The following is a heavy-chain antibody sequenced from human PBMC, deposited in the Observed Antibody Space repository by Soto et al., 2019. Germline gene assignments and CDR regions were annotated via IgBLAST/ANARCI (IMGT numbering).Heavy chain of an antibody. D-gene: IGHD5-12*01. CDR1: GGSISSYY. V-gene: IGHV4-59*01. CDR2: IYYSGST. CDR3: ARSTWSGYYNWFDP. Sequence: SETLSLTCTVSGGSISSYYWSWIRQPPGKGLEWIGYIYYSGSTNYNPSLKSRVTISVDTSKNQFSLKLSSVTAADTAVYYCARSTWSGYYNWFDPWGQGTLVTVSS. J-gene: IGHJ5*02.